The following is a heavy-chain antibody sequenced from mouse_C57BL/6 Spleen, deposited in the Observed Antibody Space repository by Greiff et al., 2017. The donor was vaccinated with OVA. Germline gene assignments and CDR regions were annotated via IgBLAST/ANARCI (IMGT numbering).Heavy chain of an antibody. Sequence: EVQVVESGPVLVKPGASVKMSCKASGYTFTDYYMNWVKQSHGKSLEWIGVINPYNGGTSYNQKFKGKATLTVDKSSSTAYMELNSLTSEDSAVYYCARDTTVVADYWGQGTTLTVSS. D-gene: IGHD1-1*01. CDR1: GYTFTDYY. V-gene: IGHV1-19*01. CDR2: INPYNGGT. J-gene: IGHJ2*01. CDR3: ARDTTVVADY.